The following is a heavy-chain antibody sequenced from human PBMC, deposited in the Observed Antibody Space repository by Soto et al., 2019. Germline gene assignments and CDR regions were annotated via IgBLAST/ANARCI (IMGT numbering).Heavy chain of an antibody. CDR2: INAGNGNT. CDR3: ARGITLPTPLDY. J-gene: IGHJ4*02. CDR1: GYTFTSYA. Sequence: ASVKVSCKASGYTFTSYAMHWVRQAPGQRHERIGWINAGNGNTKYSQKFQGRVTITRDTSASTAYMELSSLRFEDTAVYYCARGITLPTPLDYWGQGTLDTGAS. V-gene: IGHV1-3*01. D-gene: IGHD1-20*01.